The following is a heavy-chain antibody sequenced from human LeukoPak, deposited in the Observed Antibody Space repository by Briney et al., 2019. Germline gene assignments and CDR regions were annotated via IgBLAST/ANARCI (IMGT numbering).Heavy chain of an antibody. V-gene: IGHV4-39*01. D-gene: IGHD2-2*01. CDR1: GGSFSSSSYF. Sequence: PSETLSLTCTVSGGSFSSSSYFWVWIRQPPGKGLERIGSIYYSGNSYYNPSLKSRVTISVDTSKNHFSLKLRSVMAADTAVYYCARHGNVVVVPAAKGFDHWGQGTQVTVSS. CDR2: IYYSGNS. CDR3: ARHGNVVVVPAAKGFDH. J-gene: IGHJ4*02.